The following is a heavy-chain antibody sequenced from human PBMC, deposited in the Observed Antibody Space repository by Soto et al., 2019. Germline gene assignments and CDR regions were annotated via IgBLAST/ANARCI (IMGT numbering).Heavy chain of an antibody. CDR2: ISGSGGST. Sequence: EVQLLESGGGLVQPGGSLRLSCAASGFTFNNFAMTWVRQAPGKGLEWVSLISGSGGSTHHADSEKGRFTISRDNSKNTVYLQMNSLRADDTAVYYCAGGSSWSRFDYWGQGALVTVSS. CDR1: GFTFNNFA. D-gene: IGHD6-13*01. J-gene: IGHJ4*02. CDR3: AGGSSWSRFDY. V-gene: IGHV3-23*01.